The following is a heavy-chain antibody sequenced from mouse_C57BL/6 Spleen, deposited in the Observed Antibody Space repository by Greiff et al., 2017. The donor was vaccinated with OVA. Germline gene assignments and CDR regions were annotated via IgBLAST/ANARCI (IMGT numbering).Heavy chain of an antibody. V-gene: IGHV1-81*01. Sequence: QVQLQQSGAELARPGASVKLSCKASGYTFTSYGISWVKQRPGQGLEWIGEIYPRSGNTYYNEKFKGKATLTADKSSSTAYMELRSLTSEDSAVYFCARYDGNYGPEFAYWGQGTLVTVSA. CDR1: GYTFTSYG. J-gene: IGHJ3*01. CDR3: ARYDGNYGPEFAY. CDR2: IYPRSGNT. D-gene: IGHD2-3*01.